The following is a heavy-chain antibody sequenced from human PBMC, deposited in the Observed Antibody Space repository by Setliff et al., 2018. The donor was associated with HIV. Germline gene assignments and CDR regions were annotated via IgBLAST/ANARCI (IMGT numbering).Heavy chain of an antibody. CDR3: ARVSSTYWYSIFRNYYYHMDV. J-gene: IGHJ6*03. CDR1: DSGTYY. V-gene: IGHV4-4*07. Sequence: SETLSLTCTVSDSGTYYWSWIRQPAGKGLEWIGRIYTSGSTNYNPSLKSRVTISVDTSKKQFSLKLSSVTAADTAVYYCARVSSTYWYSIFRNYYYHMDVWGKGTTVTVSS. CDR2: IYTSGST. D-gene: IGHD2-8*02.